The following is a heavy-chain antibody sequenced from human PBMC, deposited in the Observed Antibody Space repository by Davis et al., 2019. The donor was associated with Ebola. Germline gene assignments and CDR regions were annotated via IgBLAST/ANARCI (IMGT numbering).Heavy chain of an antibody. CDR3: AKPHWNYISDWFDP. J-gene: IGHJ5*02. CDR1: GFTFSSYS. Sequence: GESLKISCAASGFTFSSYSMNWVRQAPGQGLEWISYISTSSRTIYYADSMKGRFTVSRDNSKNTLYLQMNSLRGEDTAVYYCAKPHWNYISDWFDPWGQGTLVTVSS. D-gene: IGHD1-7*01. CDR2: ISTSSRTI. V-gene: IGHV3-48*01.